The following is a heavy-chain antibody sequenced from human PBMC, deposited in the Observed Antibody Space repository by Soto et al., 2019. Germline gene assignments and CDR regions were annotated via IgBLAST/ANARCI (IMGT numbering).Heavy chain of an antibody. D-gene: IGHD2-21*01. V-gene: IGHV1-69*08. J-gene: IGHJ5*02. CDR2: IIPILGIA. Sequence: QVQLVQSGAEVKKPGSSVKVSCKASGGTFSSYTISWVRQAPGQGLEWMGRIIPILGIANYAQKFQGRVTITADKSTSTAYMELSSLRSEDTAVYYCARDGPVSISRFDPWGQGTLVTVSS. CDR3: ARDGPVSISRFDP. CDR1: GGTFSSYT.